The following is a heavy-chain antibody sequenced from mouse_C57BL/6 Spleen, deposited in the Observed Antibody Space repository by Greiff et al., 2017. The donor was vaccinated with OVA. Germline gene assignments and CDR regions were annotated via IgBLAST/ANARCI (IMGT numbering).Heavy chain of an antibody. CDR2: IYPGDGDT. Sequence: QVQLKQSGAELVKPGASVKISCKASGYAFSSYWMNWVKQRPGKGLEWIGQIYPGDGDTNYNGKFKGKATLTADKSSSTAYMQLSSLTSEDSAVYFCARAGNYWYFDDWGTGTTVTVSS. V-gene: IGHV1-80*01. J-gene: IGHJ1*03. CDR1: GYAFSSYW. CDR3: ARAGNYWYFDD.